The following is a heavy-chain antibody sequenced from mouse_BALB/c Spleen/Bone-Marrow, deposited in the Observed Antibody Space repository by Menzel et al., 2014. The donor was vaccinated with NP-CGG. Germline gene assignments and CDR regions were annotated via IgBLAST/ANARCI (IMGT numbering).Heavy chain of an antibody. J-gene: IGHJ4*01. Sequence: VMLVESGAELMKPGASVKISCKATGYTFSSYWIEWVKQRPGHGLEWIGEILPGSGSIKYNEKFKGKATFTADTSSNTAYMQLSSLTSEDSAVYYCASRYDTMDYWGQGTSVTVSS. CDR3: ASRYDTMDY. V-gene: IGHV1-9*01. CDR1: GYTFSSYW. CDR2: ILPGSGSI.